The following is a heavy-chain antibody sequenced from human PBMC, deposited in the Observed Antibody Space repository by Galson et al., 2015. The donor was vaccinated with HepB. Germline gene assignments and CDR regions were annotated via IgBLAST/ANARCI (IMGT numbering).Heavy chain of an antibody. J-gene: IGHJ2*01. CDR1: GFTFSSYS. CDR3: ARGGSGTFYL. V-gene: IGHV3-21*01. Sequence: SLRLSCAASGFTFSSYSMNWVRQAPGKGLEWVSSISISRNYIYYADSVKGRFTISRDNAKNSLYLQMNSLTAEDTALYYCARGGSGTFYLWGRGTLVTVSS. D-gene: IGHD3-10*01. CDR2: ISISRNYI.